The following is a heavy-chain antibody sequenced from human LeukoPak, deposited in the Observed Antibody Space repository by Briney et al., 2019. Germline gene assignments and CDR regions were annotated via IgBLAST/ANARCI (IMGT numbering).Heavy chain of an antibody. D-gene: IGHD3-22*01. CDR2: IKQDGSEK. J-gene: IGHJ4*02. CDR1: GFTFSSYW. Sequence: PGGSLRLSCAASGFTFSSYWMSWVRQPPGKGLEWVANIKQDGSEKYYVDSVKGRFTISRDNAKNSLYLQMNSLRAEDTAVYYCARDRLIVVVTHFDYWGQGTLVTVSS. CDR3: ARDRLIVVVTHFDY. V-gene: IGHV3-7*01.